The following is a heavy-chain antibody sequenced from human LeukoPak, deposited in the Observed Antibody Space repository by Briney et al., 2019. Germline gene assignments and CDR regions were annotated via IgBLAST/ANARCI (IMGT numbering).Heavy chain of an antibody. V-gene: IGHV4-39*01. CDR1: GGSISSSSYY. CDR3: ARQSSGWYDYFDY. CDR2: IYYSGST. Sequence: SETLSLTCTVSGGSISSSSYYWGWTRQPPGKGLEWIGSIYYSGSTYYNPSLKSRVTISVDTSKNQFSLKLSSVTAADTAVYYCARQSSGWYDYFDYWGQGTLVTVSS. D-gene: IGHD6-19*01. J-gene: IGHJ4*02.